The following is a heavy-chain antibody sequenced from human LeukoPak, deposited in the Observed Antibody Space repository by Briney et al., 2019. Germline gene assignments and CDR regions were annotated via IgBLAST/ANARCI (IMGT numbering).Heavy chain of an antibody. CDR3: ASPYSAYDYNLDY. J-gene: IGHJ4*02. CDR2: ISSNGGST. CDR1: GFTFSNYA. V-gene: IGHV3-64D*06. D-gene: IGHD5-12*01. Sequence: GGSLRLSCSASGFTFSNYAMHWVRQAPGKGLEYVSSISSNGGSTYYADSVKGRFTISRDNSKNTLFLQMSSLRPEDTAVYYCASPYSAYDYNLDYWGQGTLVTVSS.